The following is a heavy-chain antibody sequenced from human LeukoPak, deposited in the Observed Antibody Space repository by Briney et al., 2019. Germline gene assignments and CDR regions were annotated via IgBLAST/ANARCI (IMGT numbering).Heavy chain of an antibody. CDR2: INTDGSDT. CDR3: ARDLTGTLFDS. Sequence: GGSLRLPCAASGFTFSVYWMHWVRRVPGKGLVWVSRINTDGSDTSYGDSVKGRFTVSRDNAKSTVYLQMNSLKTEDTAVYFCARDLTGTLFDSWGQGTLVTVSS. CDR1: GFTFSVYW. D-gene: IGHD2-8*02. J-gene: IGHJ4*02. V-gene: IGHV3-74*01.